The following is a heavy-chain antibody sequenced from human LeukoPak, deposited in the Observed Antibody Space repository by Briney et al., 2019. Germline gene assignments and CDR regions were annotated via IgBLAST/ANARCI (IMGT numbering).Heavy chain of an antibody. CDR1: GSSISSYY. D-gene: IGHD1-26*01. Sequence: SETLSFTCTVSGSSISSYYWSWTRQPAGKGLEWIGRIYTSGSTNYNPSLKSRVTMSVDTSKNQFSLKLSSVTAADTAVYYCARDSIARLVGATRRGYYYYYYMDVWGKGTTVTVSS. V-gene: IGHV4-4*07. CDR2: IYTSGST. CDR3: ARDSIARLVGATRRGYYYYYYMDV. J-gene: IGHJ6*03.